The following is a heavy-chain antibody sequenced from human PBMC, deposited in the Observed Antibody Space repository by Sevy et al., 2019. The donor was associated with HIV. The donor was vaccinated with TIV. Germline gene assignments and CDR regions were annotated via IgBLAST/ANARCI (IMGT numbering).Heavy chain of an antibody. CDR2: SYPGYSDT. CDR1: GYKFTRYW. J-gene: IGHJ6*02. V-gene: IGHV5-51*01. CDR3: ARVDLPPGIAAAGSYYGMDV. D-gene: IGHD6-13*01. Sequence: GEALKISCKGFGYKFTRYWIGWVRQMPGKGLERVGISYPGYSDTRYRPPFQGQATISAYKSISTAFLQWSSLKASGTAMYYCARVDLPPGIAAAGSYYGMDVWGQGTTFTVPS.